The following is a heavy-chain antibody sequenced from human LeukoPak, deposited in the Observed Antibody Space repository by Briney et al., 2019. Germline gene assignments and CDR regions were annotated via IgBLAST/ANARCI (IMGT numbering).Heavy chain of an antibody. CDR2: IYTNGRT. D-gene: IGHD6-19*01. CDR3: ARSGIAVAGRAFDY. V-gene: IGHV3-20*04. J-gene: IGHJ4*02. Sequence: GGSLRLSCVASGFIFKSYGMNWVRQAPGKGLEWVSGIYTNGRTRYADSVKGRFTISRDNAKNSLYLQMNSLRAEDTAVYYCARSGIAVAGRAFDYWGQGTLVTVSS. CDR1: GFIFKSYG.